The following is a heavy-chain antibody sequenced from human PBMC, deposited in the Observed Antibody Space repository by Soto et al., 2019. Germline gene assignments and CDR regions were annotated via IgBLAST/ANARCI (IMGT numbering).Heavy chain of an antibody. J-gene: IGHJ3*02. CDR3: ASDDSSGYYYGADAFDI. CDR2: IIPIFGTA. Sequence: SVKVSCKASGYTFTSYAMHWVRQAPGQRLEWMGGIIPIFGTANYAQKFQGRVTITADESTSTAYMELSSLRSEDTAVYYCASDDSSGYYYGADAFDIWGQGTMVTVSS. CDR1: GYTFTSYA. V-gene: IGHV1-69*13. D-gene: IGHD3-22*01.